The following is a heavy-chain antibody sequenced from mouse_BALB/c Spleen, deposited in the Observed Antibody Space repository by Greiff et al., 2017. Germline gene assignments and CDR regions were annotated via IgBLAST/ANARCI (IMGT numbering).Heavy chain of an antibody. Sequence: QVQLQQPGAELVKPGASVKMSCKASGYTFTSYNMHWVKQTPGQGLEWIGAIYPGNGDTSYNQKFTGKATLTADKSSSTAYMQLSSLTSEDSAVYYCASDGYWFAYWGQGTLVTVSA. J-gene: IGHJ3*01. CDR2: IYPGNGDT. V-gene: IGHV1-12*01. CDR1: GYTFTSYN. CDR3: ASDGYWFAY. D-gene: IGHD2-3*01.